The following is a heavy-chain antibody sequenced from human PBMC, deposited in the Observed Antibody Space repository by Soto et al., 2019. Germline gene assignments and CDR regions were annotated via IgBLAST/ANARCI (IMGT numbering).Heavy chain of an antibody. V-gene: IGHV4-34*01. CDR2: INHSGST. CDR1: GGSFSGYY. Sequence: SETLSLTCAVYGGSFSGYYWSWIRQPPGKGLEWIGEINHSGSTNYNPSLKSRVTISVDTSKNQFSLKLSSVTAADTAVYYCARAMVRGVIGPYYYYGMDVWGQGTTVTVSS. D-gene: IGHD3-10*01. J-gene: IGHJ6*02. CDR3: ARAMVRGVIGPYYYYGMDV.